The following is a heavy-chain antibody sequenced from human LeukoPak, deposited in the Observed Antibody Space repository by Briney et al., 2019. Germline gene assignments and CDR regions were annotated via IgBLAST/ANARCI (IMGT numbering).Heavy chain of an antibody. J-gene: IGHJ5*02. V-gene: IGHV3-48*03. CDR3: ARGVGSSWPGWFDP. Sequence: GGSLRLSCAASGFTFSNYELNWVRQAPGKGLEWVSYISHSGRTIYYADSVKGRFTIPRDNAKNSLYLQMNSLRAEDTAVYYCARGVGSSWPGWFDPWGQGTLVTVSS. D-gene: IGHD6-13*01. CDR2: ISHSGRTI. CDR1: GFTFSNYE.